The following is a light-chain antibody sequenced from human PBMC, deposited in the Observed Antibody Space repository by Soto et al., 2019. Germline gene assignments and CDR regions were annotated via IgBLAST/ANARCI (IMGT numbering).Light chain of an antibody. V-gene: IGKV1-5*03. Sequence: DIQMTQSPSTLSGSVGDRVTITCRASQTISSWLAWYLQKPGKAPKLLIYKASTLKSGVPSRFSGSGSGTEFTLTISSLQPDDFATYYCQHYNSYSEAVGQGTKVDSK. J-gene: IGKJ1*01. CDR3: QHYNSYSEA. CDR2: KAS. CDR1: QTISSW.